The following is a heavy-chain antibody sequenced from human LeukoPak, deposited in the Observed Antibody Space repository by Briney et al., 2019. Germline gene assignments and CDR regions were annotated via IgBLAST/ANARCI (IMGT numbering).Heavy chain of an antibody. V-gene: IGHV3-23*01. Sequence: PGGSLRLSCAASGFTFSTFVMSWVRQAPGKGLEWVSIINSSGGTTYYADSVKGRFTISRDNSKNTLYLQMSSLRAEDTAVYYCAKHPGAGNFDYWGQGALVTVSS. CDR2: INSSGGTT. D-gene: IGHD6-19*01. CDR3: AKHPGAGNFDY. J-gene: IGHJ4*02. CDR1: GFTFSTFV.